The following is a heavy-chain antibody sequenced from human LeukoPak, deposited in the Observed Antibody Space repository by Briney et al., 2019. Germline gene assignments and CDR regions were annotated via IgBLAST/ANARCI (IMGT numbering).Heavy chain of an antibody. CDR2: LNPDGSKR. CDR1: GFTLSHYY. V-gene: IGHV3-7*01. Sequence: PGGSLRLSCAASGFTLSHYYMSWVRPAPGKGLEWVANLNPDGSKRNYVDSVKGRFTIFRDKAKNSLYLQMNSLRAEDTAVFYCARDSVTCRGCAFDVWGHGTMVTVSS. D-gene: IGHD1-26*01. J-gene: IGHJ3*01. CDR3: ARDSVTCRGCAFDV.